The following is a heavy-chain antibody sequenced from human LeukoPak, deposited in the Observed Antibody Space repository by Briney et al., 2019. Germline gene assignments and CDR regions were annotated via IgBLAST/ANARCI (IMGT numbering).Heavy chain of an antibody. D-gene: IGHD3-10*01. J-gene: IGHJ4*02. CDR3: ARGLRMVRGVQLH. CDR1: GFTFSNAW. V-gene: IGHV4-34*01. Sequence: GSLRLSCAASGFTFSNAWMSWVRQAPGKGLEWIGEINHSGSTNYNPSLKSRVTISVDTSKNQFSLKLSSVTAADTAVYYCARGLRMVRGVQLHWGQGTLVTVSS. CDR2: INHSGST.